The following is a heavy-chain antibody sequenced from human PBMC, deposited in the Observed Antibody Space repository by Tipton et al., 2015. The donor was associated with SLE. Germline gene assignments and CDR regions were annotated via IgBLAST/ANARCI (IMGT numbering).Heavy chain of an antibody. J-gene: IGHJ3*02. Sequence: GSLRLSCAASGFTFSDNYMTWIRQAPGKGLECVSYISGSGNTIYYADSVKGRFTISRDNAKNSLYRQMNSLRAEDMAVYYCARGLWGGFDIWGQGTMVAVSS. D-gene: IGHD3-10*01. CDR1: GFTFSDNY. V-gene: IGHV3-11*04. CDR2: ISGSGNTI. CDR3: ARGLWGGFDI.